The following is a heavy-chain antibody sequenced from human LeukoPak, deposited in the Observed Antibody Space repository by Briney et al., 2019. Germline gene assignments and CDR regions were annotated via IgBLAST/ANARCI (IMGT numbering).Heavy chain of an antibody. CDR3: ARESTPLRGAFDP. Sequence: GGSLRLSCAASGFTFRTYGMHWVRQAPGKGLEWVSVIDSRDNTYHADSVKGRFTISRHTSKNTLYLQMNSLRAEDTAVYYCARESTPLRGAFDPWGPGTLVTVSS. J-gene: IGHJ5*02. V-gene: IGHV3-53*04. CDR1: GFTFRTYG. CDR2: IDSRDNT. D-gene: IGHD5-24*01.